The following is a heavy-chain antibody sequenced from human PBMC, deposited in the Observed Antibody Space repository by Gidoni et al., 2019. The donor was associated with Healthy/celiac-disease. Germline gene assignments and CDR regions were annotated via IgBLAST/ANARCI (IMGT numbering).Heavy chain of an antibody. Sequence: QVQLQESGPGLVKPSGTLSLTCAVSGGSISSSNWWSWVRQPPGKGLEWIGESYHSGSTNYNPSLKSRVTISVDKSKNQFSLKLSSVTAADTAVYYCARRTTVVTTIYYYYMDVWGKGTTVTVSS. D-gene: IGHD4-17*01. CDR1: GGSISSSNW. CDR3: ARRTTVVTTIYYYYMDV. J-gene: IGHJ6*03. V-gene: IGHV4-4*02. CDR2: SYHSGST.